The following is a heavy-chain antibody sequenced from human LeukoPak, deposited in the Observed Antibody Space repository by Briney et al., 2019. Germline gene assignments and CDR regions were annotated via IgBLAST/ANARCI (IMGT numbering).Heavy chain of an antibody. CDR1: GGTFSSYA. CDR2: IIPIFGTA. D-gene: IGHD3-10*01. CDR3: AREAAYYYGSGSYFG. J-gene: IGHJ4*02. V-gene: IGHV1-69*05. Sequence: GASVKVSFKASGGTFSSYAISWVRQAPGQGLEWMGGIIPIFGTANYAQKFQGRVTITTDESTSTAYMELSSLRSEDTAVYYCAREAAYYYGSGSYFGWGQGTLVTVSS.